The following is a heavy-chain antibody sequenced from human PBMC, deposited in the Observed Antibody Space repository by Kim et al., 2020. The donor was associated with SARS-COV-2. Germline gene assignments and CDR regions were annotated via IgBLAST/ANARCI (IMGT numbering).Heavy chain of an antibody. J-gene: IGHJ4*02. D-gene: IGHD2-21*02. CDR3: ARVGDHIVVVTALDY. Sequence: GGSLRLSCAASGFTFSDYFMSWIRQAPGKGLEWVSYISSSGSTIYYADSVKGRFTISRDNAKNSLYLQMNSLRAEDTAVYYCARVGDHIVVVTALDYWGQGTLVTVSS. V-gene: IGHV3-11*01. CDR2: ISSSGSTI. CDR1: GFTFSDYF.